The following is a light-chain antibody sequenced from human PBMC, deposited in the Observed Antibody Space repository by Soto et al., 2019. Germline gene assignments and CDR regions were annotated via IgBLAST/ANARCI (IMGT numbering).Light chain of an antibody. CDR3: TSHAGTINFPYI. J-gene: IGLJ1*01. CDR2: EVN. Sequence: QSVLTQSPSVSAAPGQKVTISCTGTSSDVGAYNYVSWYQHHPGKAPKLMVYEVNKRPSGVPDRFSGSKSGNTASLTVSGLQAEDEADYYCTSHAGTINFPYIFGTGTKVTVL. CDR1: SSDVGAYNY. V-gene: IGLV2-8*01.